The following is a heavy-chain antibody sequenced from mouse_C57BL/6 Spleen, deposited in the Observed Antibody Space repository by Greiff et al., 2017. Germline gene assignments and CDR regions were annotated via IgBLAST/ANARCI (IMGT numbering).Heavy chain of an antibody. V-gene: IGHV1-53*01. CDR2: INPSNGGT. D-gene: IGHD2-4*01. CDR3: ARSGGLRRGDYAMDY. CDR1: GYTFTSYW. Sequence: QVQLQQPGTELVKPGASVKLSCKASGYTFTSYWMHWVKQRPGQGLEWIGNINPSNGGTNYNEKFKSKATLTVDKSSSTAYMQLSSLTSEDSAVYYCARSGGLRRGDYAMDYWGQGTSVTVSS. J-gene: IGHJ4*01.